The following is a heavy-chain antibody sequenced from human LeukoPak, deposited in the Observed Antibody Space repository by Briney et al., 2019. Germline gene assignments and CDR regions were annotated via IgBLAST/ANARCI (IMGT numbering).Heavy chain of an antibody. CDR1: GYTFSSYY. J-gene: IGHJ4*02. CDR3: AKVASYYGSGGYYTH. V-gene: IGHV1-46*01. CDR2: INPSGGTT. Sequence: ASVKVSCKASGYTFSSYYMHWVRQAPGQGLEWMGVINPSGGTTTYAQKFQGRVAMTGDTSTSTVYMELSSLRSEDTAVYYCAKVASYYGSGGYYTHWGEGTLVAVSS. D-gene: IGHD3-10*01.